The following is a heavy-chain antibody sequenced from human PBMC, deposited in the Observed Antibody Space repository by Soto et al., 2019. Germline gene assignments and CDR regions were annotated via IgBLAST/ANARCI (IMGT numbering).Heavy chain of an antibody. CDR1: GGSISSSSYY. J-gene: IGHJ4*02. V-gene: IGHV4-39*01. D-gene: IGHD3-22*01. Sequence: SETLSLTCTVSGGSISSSSYYWGWIRQPPGKGLEWIGSIYYSGSTYYNPSLKSRVTISVDTSKNQFSLKLSSVTAADTVVYYCADHRYYDSSGYYPPFDYWGQGTLVTVSS. CDR3: ADHRYYDSSGYYPPFDY. CDR2: IYYSGST.